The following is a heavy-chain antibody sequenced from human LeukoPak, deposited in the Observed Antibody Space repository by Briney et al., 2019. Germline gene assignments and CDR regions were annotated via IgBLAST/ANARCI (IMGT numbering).Heavy chain of an antibody. CDR1: GGSISSYY. CDR3: ARGGYYGSGNDFRFDP. D-gene: IGHD3-10*01. J-gene: IGHJ5*02. Sequence: KSSETLSLTCTVSGGSISSYYWSWIRQPPGKGLEWIGYIYYSGSTNYNPSLKSRVTISVDTSKSQLSLKLSSVTAADTAVYYCARGGYYGSGNDFRFDPWGQGTLVTVSS. CDR2: IYYSGST. V-gene: IGHV4-59*01.